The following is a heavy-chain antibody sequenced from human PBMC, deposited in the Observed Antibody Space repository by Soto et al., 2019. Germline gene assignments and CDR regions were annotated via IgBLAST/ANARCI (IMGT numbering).Heavy chain of an antibody. J-gene: IGHJ4*02. V-gene: IGHV3-74*01. CDR2: INSDGSDT. Sequence: PGGSLRLSCAASGFTFSSYWMHWVRQAPGKGLVWVSRINSDGSDTSYADSVRGRFTISRDNAKSTLYLQMNSLRAEDTAVYYCARDRSRWSFDYWGQGTLVTVSS. CDR3: ARDRSRWSFDY. D-gene: IGHD6-13*01. CDR1: GFTFSSYW.